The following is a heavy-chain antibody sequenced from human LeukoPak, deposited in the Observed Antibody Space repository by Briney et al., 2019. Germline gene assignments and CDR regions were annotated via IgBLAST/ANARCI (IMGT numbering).Heavy chain of an antibody. CDR1: GGSISSSSYY. J-gene: IGHJ4*02. CDR3: ASAWAWDREGTRVYSNYDPEGRGETIDY. Sequence: SETLSLTCTVSGGSISSSSYYWGWIRQPPGKGLEWIGSIYYSGSTYYNPSLKSRVTISVDTSKNQFSLKLSSVTAADTAVYYCASAWAWDREGTRVYSNYDPEGRGETIDYWGQGTLVTVSS. CDR2: IYYSGST. V-gene: IGHV4-39*07. D-gene: IGHD4-11*01.